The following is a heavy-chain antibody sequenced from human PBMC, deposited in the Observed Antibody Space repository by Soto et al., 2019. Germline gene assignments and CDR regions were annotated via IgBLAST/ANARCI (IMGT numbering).Heavy chain of an antibody. CDR2: IIPIFGTA. J-gene: IGHJ4*02. Sequence: SVKVSCKASGGTFSSYAISWLRQAPGQGLEWMGGIIPIFGTANYAQKFQGRVTITADKSTSTAYMELSSLRSEDTAVYYCATARFNYYGSGTTHSYDYWGQGTLVTVSS. CDR1: GGTFSSYA. CDR3: ATARFNYYGSGTTHSYDY. D-gene: IGHD3-10*01. V-gene: IGHV1-69*06.